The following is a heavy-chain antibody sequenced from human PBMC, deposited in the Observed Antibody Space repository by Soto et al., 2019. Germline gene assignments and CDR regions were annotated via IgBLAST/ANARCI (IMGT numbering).Heavy chain of an antibody. CDR2: IIPIFGAA. J-gene: IGHJ4*02. V-gene: IGHV1-69*13. CDR1: GYTLTELS. CDR3: ARSSGGYYYQGDY. D-gene: IGHD3-22*01. Sequence: ASVKVSCKVSGYTLTELSMHWVRQAPGKGLEWMGGIIPIFGAANYAQKFQGRVTITADESTSTAYMELSSLRSEDTAVYYCARSSGGYYYQGDYWGQGTLVTVLL.